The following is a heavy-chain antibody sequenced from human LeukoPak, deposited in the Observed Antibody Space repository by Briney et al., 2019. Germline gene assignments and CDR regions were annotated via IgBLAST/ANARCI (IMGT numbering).Heavy chain of an antibody. CDR1: GYTFTSYG. CDR3: ARGDVKVRGAGVTDY. CDR2: ISTYNGNA. Sequence: ASVKVSCKASGYTFTSYGISWVRQAPGHGLEWMGWISTYNGNAVYAHKLQGRVTMTTYTSTSTAYMELGSLTSDDTAVYYCARGDVKVRGAGVTDYWGQGTRVTVSS. V-gene: IGHV1-18*04. D-gene: IGHD3-10*01. J-gene: IGHJ4*02.